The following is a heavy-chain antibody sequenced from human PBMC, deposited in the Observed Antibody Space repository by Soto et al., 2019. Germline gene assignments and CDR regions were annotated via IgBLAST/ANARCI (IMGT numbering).Heavy chain of an antibody. V-gene: IGHV1-69*01. Sequence: QVQLVQSGAEVKKPGSSVKVSCKASGGTFSSYAISWVRQAPGQGLDWMGGIIPISGTANYAQKFQGRVTITADESTSTAYMELSSLRSEDTAVYYCARSQGSSTSLEIYYYYYYGLDVWFQGTTVTVSS. CDR1: GGTFSSYA. J-gene: IGHJ6*02. CDR2: IIPISGTA. CDR3: ARSQGSSTSLEIYYYYYYGLDV. D-gene: IGHD2-2*01.